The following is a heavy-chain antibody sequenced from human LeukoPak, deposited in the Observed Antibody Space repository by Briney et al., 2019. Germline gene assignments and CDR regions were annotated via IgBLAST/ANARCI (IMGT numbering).Heavy chain of an antibody. Sequence: SVKVSCKASGGTFSSYAISWARQAPGQGLEWMGRIIPILGIANYAQKFQGRVTITADKSTSTAYMELSSLRSEDTAVYYCARVPYYYDSSGYPYYYYGMDVWGQGTTVTVSS. D-gene: IGHD3-22*01. CDR3: ARVPYYYDSSGYPYYYYGMDV. CDR1: GGTFSSYA. J-gene: IGHJ6*02. V-gene: IGHV1-69*04. CDR2: IIPILGIA.